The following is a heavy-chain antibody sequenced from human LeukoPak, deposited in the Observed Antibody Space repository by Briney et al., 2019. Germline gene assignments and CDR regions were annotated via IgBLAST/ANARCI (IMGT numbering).Heavy chain of an antibody. D-gene: IGHD3-22*01. CDR1: GFTFSSYR. V-gene: IGHV3-21*01. CDR2: ISSSSSYI. J-gene: IGHJ4*02. CDR3: ARDKYYYDSRMDY. Sequence: PGGSLRLSCAPSGFTFSSYRMNWVRQAPGKGLEWVSSISSSSSYIHYADSVKGRFTISRDNAKNSLYLQMNSLRAEDTAVYYCARDKYYYDSRMDYWGQGTLVTVPS.